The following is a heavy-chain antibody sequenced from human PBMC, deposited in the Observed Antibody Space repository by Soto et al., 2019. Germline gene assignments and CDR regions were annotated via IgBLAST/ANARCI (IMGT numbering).Heavy chain of an antibody. Sequence: QVQLQESGPGLVKPPETLSLTCTVSGGSISSDYWSWIRQPPGKGLEWIGYISYGGSTDYNLSLKIRVTISVDTSRDQCSLKLSSVTAADTAVYYCARCGGGACYTRGFDYWGQGTLVTVSS. CDR3: ARCGGGACYTRGFDY. J-gene: IGHJ4*02. D-gene: IGHD2-21*02. V-gene: IGHV4-59*01. CDR2: ISYGGST. CDR1: GGSISSDY.